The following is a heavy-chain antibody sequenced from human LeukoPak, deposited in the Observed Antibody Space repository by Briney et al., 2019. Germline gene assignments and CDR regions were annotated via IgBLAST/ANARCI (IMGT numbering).Heavy chain of an antibody. D-gene: IGHD2/OR15-2a*01. Sequence: GGSLRLSCAAYGFTFSSYSMNWVRQAPGKGLEWVSFISTSSSYIYYADSVKGRFTISRDNAENSLYLQMDSLTAEDTAVYYCTRKGSQWDFLVDYWGQGTRVTVSP. CDR1: GFTFSSYS. CDR2: ISTSSSYI. V-gene: IGHV3-21*01. J-gene: IGHJ4*02. CDR3: TRKGSQWDFLVDY.